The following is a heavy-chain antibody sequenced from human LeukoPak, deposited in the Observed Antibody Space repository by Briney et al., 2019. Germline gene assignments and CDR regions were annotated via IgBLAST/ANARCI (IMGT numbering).Heavy chain of an antibody. D-gene: IGHD1-1*01. Sequence: ETLSLTCAVYGGSFSGYYWSWIRQPPGKGLEWVSVIYSGGSTYYADSVKGRFTISRDNSKNTLYLQMNSLRAEDTAVYYCARDRNGDYLDVWGQGTTVTVSS. CDR1: GGSFSGYY. V-gene: IGHV3-66*01. CDR3: ARDRNGDYLDV. J-gene: IGHJ6*03. CDR2: IYSGGST.